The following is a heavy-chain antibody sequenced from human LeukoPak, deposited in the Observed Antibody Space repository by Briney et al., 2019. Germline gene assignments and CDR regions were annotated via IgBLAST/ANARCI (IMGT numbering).Heavy chain of an antibody. CDR2: ISAYNGNT. CDR1: GGTFSSYA. Sequence: ASVKVSCKASGGTFSSYAISWVRQAPGQGLEWMGWISAYNGNTNYAQKLQGRVTMTTDTPTSTAYMELRSLRSDDTAVYYCARDYYSSSPFDYWGQGTLVTVSS. J-gene: IGHJ4*02. V-gene: IGHV1-18*01. CDR3: ARDYYSSSPFDY. D-gene: IGHD6-13*01.